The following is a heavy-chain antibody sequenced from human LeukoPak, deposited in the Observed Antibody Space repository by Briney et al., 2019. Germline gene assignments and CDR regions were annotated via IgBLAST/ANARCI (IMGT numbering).Heavy chain of an antibody. CDR3: ARQAPRHYYDSSGYYPYYYYYYMDV. CDR1: GGSFSGYY. D-gene: IGHD3-22*01. V-gene: IGHV4-34*01. J-gene: IGHJ6*03. CDR2: INHSGST. Sequence: PSETLSLTCAVYGGSFSGYYWSWIRQPPGKGLEWIGEINHSGSTNYNPSLKSRVTISVDTSKNQFSLKLSSVTAADTAVYYCARQAPRHYYDSSGYYPYYYYYYMDVWGKGTTVTISS.